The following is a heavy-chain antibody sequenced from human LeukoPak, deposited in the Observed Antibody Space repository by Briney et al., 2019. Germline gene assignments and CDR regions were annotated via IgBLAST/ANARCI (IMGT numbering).Heavy chain of an antibody. D-gene: IGHD3-10*01. Sequence: GESLRLSCAASGFTFSNYAMTWVRQAPGKGLEWVSAISGRGGSTYYADSVKGRFTISRDNSKNMLYLQMNSLRAEDTATYYCAKDPMIRGLTYDCWGQGTLVTVSS. CDR2: ISGRGGST. J-gene: IGHJ4*02. CDR1: GFTFSNYA. V-gene: IGHV3-23*01. CDR3: AKDPMIRGLTYDC.